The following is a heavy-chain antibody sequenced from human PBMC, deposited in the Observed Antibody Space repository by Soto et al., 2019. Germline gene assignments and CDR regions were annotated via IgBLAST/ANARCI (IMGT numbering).Heavy chain of an antibody. CDR1: GVTFSSYA. Sequence: QVQLVQSGAEVKKPGSSVKVSCKASGVTFSSYAISWVRQAPGQGLEWMGGIIPIFGTANYAQKAQGRVTITADESTSTAYMGLSSLRSEDTAVYYCARECELELRDYYGMDVGGQGTTVTVAS. CDR3: ARECELELRDYYGMDV. V-gene: IGHV1-69*01. CDR2: IIPIFGTA. D-gene: IGHD1-7*01. J-gene: IGHJ6*02.